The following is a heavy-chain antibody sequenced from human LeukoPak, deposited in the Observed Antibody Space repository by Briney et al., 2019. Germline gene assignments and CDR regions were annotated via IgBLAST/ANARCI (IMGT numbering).Heavy chain of an antibody. CDR2: MNPNSGNT. Sequence: EASVNVSCKASGYTFTSYDINWVRQATGQGLEWMGWMNPNSGNTGYAQKFQGRVTMTRNTSISTAYMELSSMRSEDTAVYYCARLDSSGYYYYYGMDVWGQGTTVTVSS. CDR1: GYTFTSYD. D-gene: IGHD3-22*01. V-gene: IGHV1-8*01. J-gene: IGHJ6*02. CDR3: ARLDSSGYYYYYGMDV.